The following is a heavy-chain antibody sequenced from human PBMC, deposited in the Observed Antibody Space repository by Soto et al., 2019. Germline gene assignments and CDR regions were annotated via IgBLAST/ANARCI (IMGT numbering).Heavy chain of an antibody. V-gene: IGHV3-30*03. CDR2: ISYDGSNK. CDR3: VFFFQAEDGIRDTVPVSAFLLNRSSDL. Sequence: KGLEWVAVISYDGSNKYSAASVKGRFTISRDNSKNTLYLQINSLRDEDTAVYYCVFFFQAEDGIRDTVPVSAFLLNRSSDL. D-gene: IGHD2-15*01. J-gene: IGHJ2*01.